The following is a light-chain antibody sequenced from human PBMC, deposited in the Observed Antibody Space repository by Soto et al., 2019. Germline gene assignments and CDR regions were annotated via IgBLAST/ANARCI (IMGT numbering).Light chain of an antibody. CDR2: ATS. CDR3: QQSFSTPRT. J-gene: IGKJ1*01. Sequence: DIQMTLSPSSQSASVGDRVTITCRASQSINKYLYWYQQKPGKAPKLLIYATSTLQSGVPSRFSGGGSETDSTLTISSLQPDDFATYYCQQSFSTPRTFGQGTRVEI. CDR1: QSINKY. V-gene: IGKV1-39*01.